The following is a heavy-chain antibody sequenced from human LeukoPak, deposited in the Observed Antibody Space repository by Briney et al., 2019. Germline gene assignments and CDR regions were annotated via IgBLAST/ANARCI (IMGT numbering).Heavy chain of an antibody. V-gene: IGHV3-48*03. J-gene: IGHJ3*02. CDR2: ISSSGSIT. D-gene: IGHD3-10*01. CDR3: VRDEVRSGAFDI. Sequence: GSLRLSCAASGFSFSTFEMNWVRQAPGKGLEWVSYISSSGSITYYADSVKGRFTISRDNAKNSLYLQMNSLRAEATAIYYCVRDEVRSGAFDIWGQGTMVTVSS. CDR1: GFSFSTFE.